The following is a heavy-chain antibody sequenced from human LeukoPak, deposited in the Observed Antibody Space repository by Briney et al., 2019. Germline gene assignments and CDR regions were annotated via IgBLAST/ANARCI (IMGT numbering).Heavy chain of an antibody. V-gene: IGHV3-23*01. D-gene: IGHD2-2*01. CDR1: GFTFSTYA. Sequence: GGSLRLSCAASGFTFSTYAMTWVRQAPGQGLEWLSIISGGGGSTYYADSVKGRFTISRDNSKNTLSLQMNSLRVEDTAVYYCVKDFVVVPGLVNYFDYWGQGTLVTVSS. J-gene: IGHJ4*02. CDR2: ISGGGGST. CDR3: VKDFVVVPGLVNYFDY.